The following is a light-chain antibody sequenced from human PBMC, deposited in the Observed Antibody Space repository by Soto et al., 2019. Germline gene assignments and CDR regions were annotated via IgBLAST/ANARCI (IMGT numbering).Light chain of an antibody. Sequence: DIQITQSPSSLSASVGDRVTITCRASQDINNYLAWFQQKPGRAPKSLTYYASILQSGVPSKFGGSGSGTDFTLTISSLQPEDFATYYCQQYNSYPLTFGQGTRLEIK. J-gene: IGKJ5*01. CDR2: YAS. CDR3: QQYNSYPLT. CDR1: QDINNY. V-gene: IGKV1-16*02.